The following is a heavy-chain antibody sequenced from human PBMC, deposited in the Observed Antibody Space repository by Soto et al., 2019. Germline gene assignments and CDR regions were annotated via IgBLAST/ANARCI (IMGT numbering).Heavy chain of an antibody. CDR3: ARDGGGLDV. CDR1: GFTFSRYR. J-gene: IGHJ6*02. CDR2: INGDESGT. Sequence: GGSLRLSCAASGFTFSRYRMHWVRQVPGKGLVWVSRINGDESGTNYADSVKGRFTISRDNAKNTLFLQMNSLRAEDTAVDYCARDGGGLDVWGQGTTVTVSS. V-gene: IGHV3-74*01.